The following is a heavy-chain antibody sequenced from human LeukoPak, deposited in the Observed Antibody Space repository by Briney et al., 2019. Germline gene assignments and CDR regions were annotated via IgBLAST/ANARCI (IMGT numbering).Heavy chain of an antibody. V-gene: IGHV4-39*01. CDR3: ARRQAAAGDAFDI. Sequence: PSETLSLTCTVCGCSISSSSYYWGWIRQPPGKGLEWMGSIYYSGSTYYNPSLKSRVTISVDTSKNQFSLKLSSVTAADTAVYYSARRQAAAGDAFDIWGQGTMVTVSS. D-gene: IGHD6-13*01. CDR1: GCSISSSSYY. CDR2: IYYSGST. J-gene: IGHJ3*02.